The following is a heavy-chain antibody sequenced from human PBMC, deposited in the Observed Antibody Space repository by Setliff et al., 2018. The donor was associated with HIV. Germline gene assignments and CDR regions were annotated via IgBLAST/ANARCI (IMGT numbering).Heavy chain of an antibody. V-gene: IGHV3-23*01. CDR3: AQETQYFYNTVGYYPLGY. J-gene: IGHJ4*02. D-gene: IGHD3-22*01. CDR1: GFIFSSYG. Sequence: GGSLRLSCSASGFIFSSYGMTWVRQAPGKGLEWVSTISDGVSGTYYADSVKGRFTISRDNSKNTLWLQMNSLRAEDTAVYFCAQETQYFYNTVGYYPLGYWGQGTLVTVSS. CDR2: ISDGVSGT.